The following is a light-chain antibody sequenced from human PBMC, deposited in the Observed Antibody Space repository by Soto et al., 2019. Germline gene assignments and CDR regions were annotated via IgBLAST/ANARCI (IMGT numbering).Light chain of an antibody. V-gene: IGKV3-20*01. CDR3: QQYGSSPYT. J-gene: IGKJ2*01. CDR1: QSVRSSY. CDR2: GAS. Sequence: EIVLTQSPGTLSLFPGERATLSCRASQSVRSSYLAWYQQKPGQAPRLLIYGASSRATGIPDRFSGSGSGTDFTLTITRLEPEDFAVYWCQQYGSSPYTFGQGTQLEIK.